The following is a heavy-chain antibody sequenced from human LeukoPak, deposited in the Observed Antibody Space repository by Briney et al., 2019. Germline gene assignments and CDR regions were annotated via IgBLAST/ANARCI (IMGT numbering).Heavy chain of an antibody. J-gene: IGHJ4*02. CDR1: GFTFSGYA. CDR3: AREYYYDSSGYYYPNFDY. V-gene: IGHV3-30-3*01. Sequence: GGSLRLSCAASGFTFSGYAMHWVRQAPGKGLEWVAVISYDGSNKYYADSVKGRFTISRDNSKNTLYLQMNSLRAEDTAVYYCAREYYYDSSGYYYPNFDYWGQGTLVTVSS. CDR2: ISYDGSNK. D-gene: IGHD3-22*01.